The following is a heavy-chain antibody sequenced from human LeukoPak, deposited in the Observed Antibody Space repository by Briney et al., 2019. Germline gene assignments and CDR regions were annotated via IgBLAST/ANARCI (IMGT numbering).Heavy chain of an antibody. CDR1: GGSFSGYY. CDR2: INHSGST. V-gene: IGHV4-34*01. D-gene: IGHD2-2*01. J-gene: IGHJ5*02. Sequence: SETLSLTCAVYGGSFSGYYWSWIRQPPGKGLEWIGEINHSGSTYYNPSLKSRVTISVDTSKNQFSLKLSSVTAADTAVYYCARHSPIVVVPAATPNNWFDPWGQGTLVTVSS. CDR3: ARHSPIVVVPAATPNNWFDP.